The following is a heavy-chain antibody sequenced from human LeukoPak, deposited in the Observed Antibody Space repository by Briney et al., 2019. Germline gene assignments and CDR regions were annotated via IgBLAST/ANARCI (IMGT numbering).Heavy chain of an antibody. D-gene: IGHD6-6*01. CDR3: ARGSPSEYSSSSPLEY. J-gene: IGHJ4*02. Sequence: GGSLRLSCAGSGFTFSGSWMSWVRQAPGKGLEWVANINQDGSGEYYVDSVKGRFTISRDNAKNSLYLQMNSLRAEDTAVYYCARGSPSEYSSSSPLEYWGQGTLVTVSS. V-gene: IGHV3-7*01. CDR2: INQDGSGE. CDR1: GFTFSGSW.